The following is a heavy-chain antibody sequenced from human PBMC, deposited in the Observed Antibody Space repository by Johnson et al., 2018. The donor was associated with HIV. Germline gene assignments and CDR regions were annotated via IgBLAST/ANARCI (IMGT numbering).Heavy chain of an antibody. CDR3: ATDRSSGVYDAFDI. CDR2: LSYDGSNK. D-gene: IGHD6-13*01. CDR1: GFTFSSYA. Sequence: QVQLVESGGGVVQPGRSLRLSCAASGFTFSSYAMHWVRQAPGKGLEWVAVLSYDGSNKYYADSVTGRFHISRDNSKNMLYLQMNSLRAEGTAVYYCATDRSSGVYDAFDIWGQGTMVTVSS. V-gene: IGHV3-30*14. J-gene: IGHJ3*02.